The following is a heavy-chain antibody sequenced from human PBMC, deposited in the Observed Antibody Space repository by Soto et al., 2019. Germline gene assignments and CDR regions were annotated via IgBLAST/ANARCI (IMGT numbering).Heavy chain of an antibody. Sequence: SGPTLVNPTQTLTLTCTFSGFSLSTSGMGGGWIRQPPGKALEWLALIYWNDDKRYSPFLRNRLTITKDTSNSQVVLTMTNMDPADTGTDYCVDRPDSSSPGYCGQGTLVTVSS. J-gene: IGHJ4*02. CDR2: IYWNDDK. CDR3: VDRPDSSSPGY. V-gene: IGHV2-5*01. D-gene: IGHD6-13*01. CDR1: GFSLSTSGMG.